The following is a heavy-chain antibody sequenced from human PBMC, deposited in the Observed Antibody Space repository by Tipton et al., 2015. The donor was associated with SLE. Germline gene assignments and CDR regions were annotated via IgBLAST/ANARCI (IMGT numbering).Heavy chain of an antibody. J-gene: IGHJ4*02. Sequence: LSLTCAASGFTVSSNFMSWVRQAPGKGLEWVSVIYSGGSTYYADSVKDRFTVSRDNYKDTLYLQMNSLRAEDTAVYYCAVVYSSGYGLDYWGQGTLVTVSS. D-gene: IGHD6-19*01. CDR1: GFTVSSNF. CDR3: AVVYSSGYGLDY. V-gene: IGHV3-66*01. CDR2: IYSGGST.